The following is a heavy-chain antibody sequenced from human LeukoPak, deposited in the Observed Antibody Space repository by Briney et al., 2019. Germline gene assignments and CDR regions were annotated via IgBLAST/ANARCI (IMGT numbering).Heavy chain of an antibody. D-gene: IGHD6-13*01. CDR3: AKPVGKYSSSWYSLGY. CDR2: ISYDGSNK. J-gene: IGHJ4*02. V-gene: IGHV3-30*18. CDR1: GFTFSSYG. Sequence: PGGSLRLSCAASGFTFSSYGMHWVRQAPGKGLEWVAVISYDGSNKYHADSVKGRSTISRDNSKNTLYLQMNSLRAEDTAVYYCAKPVGKYSSSWYSLGYWGQGTLVTVSS.